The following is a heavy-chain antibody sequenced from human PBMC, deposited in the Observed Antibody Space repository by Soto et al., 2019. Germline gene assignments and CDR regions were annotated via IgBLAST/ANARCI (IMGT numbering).Heavy chain of an antibody. J-gene: IGHJ4*01. CDR3: ARFLPGFVGENEAFDF. D-gene: IGHD3-3*01. Sequence: QVQLQESGPGLVKPSGTLSLTCTVSGGSISNNNWGSWVRQTPEKGLEWIGQIYHSGNTNYNPSLKSRVSMSVDKSKNQFSLKMNSATAADTAVYYCARFLPGFVGENEAFDFWGHGTLVTVSS. CDR1: GGSISNNNW. CDR2: IYHSGNT. V-gene: IGHV4-4*02.